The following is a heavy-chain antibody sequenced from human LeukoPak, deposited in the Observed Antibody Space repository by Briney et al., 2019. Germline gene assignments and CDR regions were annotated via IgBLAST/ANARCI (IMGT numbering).Heavy chain of an antibody. J-gene: IGHJ6*04. CDR1: GFTFSTYG. Sequence: GRSLRLSCAASGFTFSTYGMHWVRQAPGKGLEWVAFIRFDGSYKYYADSVKGRFSISRDSSKNILYLQMNSLRAEDTAVYYCAKDRCSNGIGCYYYYMDVWGKGTTVTISS. CDR2: IRFDGSYK. D-gene: IGHD2-8*01. CDR3: AKDRCSNGIGCYYYYMDV. V-gene: IGHV3-30*02.